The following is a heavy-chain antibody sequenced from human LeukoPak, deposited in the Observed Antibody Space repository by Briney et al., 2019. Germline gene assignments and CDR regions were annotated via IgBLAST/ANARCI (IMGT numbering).Heavy chain of an antibody. CDR3: ARYSHGRTTFAH. CDR1: GFTFSTST. D-gene: IGHD1-1*01. J-gene: IGHJ4*02. V-gene: IGHV3-30*04. CDR2: ISIDGTNT. Sequence: PGRSLRLSCAASGFTFSTSTMHWVRQAPGKVLEWVAVISIDGTNTYYADSVKGRFTISRDNPKSTLYLQMTTLRGEDSGVYYCARYSHGRTTFAHWSQGTLVTVSS.